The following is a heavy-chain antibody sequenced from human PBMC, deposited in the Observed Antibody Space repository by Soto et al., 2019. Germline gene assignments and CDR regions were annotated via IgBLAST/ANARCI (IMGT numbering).Heavy chain of an antibody. CDR1: GYTFTSYD. CDR3: ARDKITGLFDY. D-gene: IGHD2-8*02. Sequence: ASVKVSCTASGYTFTSYDISWVRQAPGQGLEWMGWISAYNGNTNYAQKLQGRVTMTTDTSTSTAYMELRSLRSDDTAVYYCARDKITGLFDYWGQGTLVTVSS. J-gene: IGHJ4*02. CDR2: ISAYNGNT. V-gene: IGHV1-18*01.